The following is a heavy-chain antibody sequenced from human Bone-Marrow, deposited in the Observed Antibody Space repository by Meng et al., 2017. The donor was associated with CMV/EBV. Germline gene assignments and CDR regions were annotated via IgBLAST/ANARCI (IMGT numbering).Heavy chain of an antibody. CDR1: GYTFTSYD. V-gene: IGHV1-46*01. Sequence: ASVKVSCKASGYTFTSYDIHWLRQAPGQGLEWMGIIIPSGGSTSYAQKFQGRVTMTRDTSTSTVYMELSSLRSEDTAVYYCASDYCDTTTCYIWGQGTLVTVSS. D-gene: IGHD2-2*02. CDR2: IIPSGGST. CDR3: ASDYCDTTTCYI. J-gene: IGHJ4*02.